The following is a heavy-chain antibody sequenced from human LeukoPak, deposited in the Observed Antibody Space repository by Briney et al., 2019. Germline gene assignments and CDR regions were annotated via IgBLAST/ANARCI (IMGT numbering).Heavy chain of an antibody. Sequence: SETLSLTCTVSGGSTRSGGNYWSWLRQHPGKGLEWLGFIYYNGSTYYNPSLKSRVTISIDTSKDQFSLKLSSVTAADTAVYYCARAPENDSGSFDPWGQGTLVTVSS. CDR2: IYYNGST. CDR1: GGSTRSGGNY. CDR3: ARAPENDSGSFDP. D-gene: IGHD6-19*01. V-gene: IGHV4-31*03. J-gene: IGHJ5*02.